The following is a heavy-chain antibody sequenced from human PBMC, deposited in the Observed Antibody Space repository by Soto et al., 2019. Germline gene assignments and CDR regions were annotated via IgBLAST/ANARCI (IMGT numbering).Heavy chain of an antibody. D-gene: IGHD3-9*01. Sequence: GASVKVSCKASGYTFINNGFSWVRQAPGQGLEWMGWINPYNGNTNYAQNLQGRVTMTTDTSTSTAYMELRSLRSDDTAVYYCVRVVLSGSYFDWLSFDYWG. J-gene: IGHJ4*01. CDR3: VRVVLSGSYFDWLSFDY. CDR1: GYTFINNG. V-gene: IGHV1-18*01. CDR2: INPYNGNT.